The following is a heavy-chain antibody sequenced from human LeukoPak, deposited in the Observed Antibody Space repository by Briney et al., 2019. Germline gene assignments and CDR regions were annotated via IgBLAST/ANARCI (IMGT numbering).Heavy chain of an antibody. J-gene: IGHJ4*02. V-gene: IGHV4-39*01. CDR2: IYYTGST. CDR3: AKSGGYGLIDK. D-gene: IGHD1-26*01. CDR1: GDSIDRSAYY. Sequence: PSETLSLTCNVAGDSIDRSAYYWGWIRQPPGKGLEWIGNIYYTGSTYYNVSLNSRVTISIDTSKNLFSLRLNSMTAADTAVYYCAKSGGYGLIDKWGQGTLVTVSS.